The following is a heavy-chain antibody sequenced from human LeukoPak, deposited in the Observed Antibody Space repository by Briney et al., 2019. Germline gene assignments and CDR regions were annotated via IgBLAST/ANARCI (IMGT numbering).Heavy chain of an antibody. CDR2: ISGYGSTI. CDR1: AFSFSDYC. D-gene: IGHD3-10*02. J-gene: IGHJ4*02. CDR3: TRVECRDGGQDMFDAGALDY. V-gene: IGHV3-11*01. Sequence: PGRCLRLSRAASAFSFSDYCMVWIRQVPGKGLEWISYISGYGSTIYYGDFANDRFTHSRENAKNSLFLQMSSLKAEDTAVYFCTRVECRDGGQDMFDAGALDYWGQGILVTVSS.